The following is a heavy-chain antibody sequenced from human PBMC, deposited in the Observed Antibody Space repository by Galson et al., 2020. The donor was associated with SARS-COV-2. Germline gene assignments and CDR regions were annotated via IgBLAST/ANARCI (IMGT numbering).Heavy chain of an antibody. CDR1: GYSFASYW. CDR3: ARRGYSGSYYWFDP. D-gene: IGHD1-26*01. J-gene: IGHJ5*02. CDR2: INPSDSDA. V-gene: IGHV5-51*01. Sequence: GESLKISCKGSGYSFASYWIGWVRQMPGKGPEWMGIINPSDSDARYSPSFQGQLTISVAKSISTAYLQWSSLKDSDTAMFYCARRGYSGSYYWFDPWGQGTLVTVSS.